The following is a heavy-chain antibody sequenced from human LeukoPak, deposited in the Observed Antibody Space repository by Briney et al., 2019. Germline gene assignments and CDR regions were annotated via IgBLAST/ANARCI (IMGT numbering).Heavy chain of an antibody. CDR2: IYDSGST. CDR3: AKSGGYGLIDY. CDR1: GSSISGSGYY. J-gene: IGHJ4*02. Sequence: SETLSLTCTVSGSSISGSGYYWGWIRQPPGKGREWIGNIYDSGSTYYNASLQSRVTISIDTSKNQFSLRLSSVTAADTAMYYCAKSGGYGLIDYWGQGTLVTVSS. V-gene: IGHV4-39*01. D-gene: IGHD1-26*01.